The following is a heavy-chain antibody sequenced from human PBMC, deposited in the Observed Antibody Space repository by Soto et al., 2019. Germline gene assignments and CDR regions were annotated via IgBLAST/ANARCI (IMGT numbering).Heavy chain of an antibody. CDR2: ILPIFTTA. V-gene: IGHV1-69*13. D-gene: IGHD6-13*01. J-gene: IGHJ4*02. CDR3: AKDIGFQQHLFVFDN. CDR1: GGTFSNYA. Sequence: SVKVSCKASGGTFSNYAFSWVRQAPGQGLERMGGILPIFTTATYAPKFQDRVTITADESTSTVYMDLSSLRSEDTALYYCAKDIGFQQHLFVFDNWGQGTLVTVSS.